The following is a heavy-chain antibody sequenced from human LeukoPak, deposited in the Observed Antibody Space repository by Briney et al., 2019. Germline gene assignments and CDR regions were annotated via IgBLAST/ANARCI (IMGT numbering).Heavy chain of an antibody. CDR3: ARDLVSYCSSTSCPANYMDV. Sequence: SETLSLTCTVSGYSISSGYYWGWIRQPPGKGLEWIGSIYHSGSTYCNPSLKSRVTISVDTSKNQFSLKLSSVTAADTAVYYCARDLVSYCSSTSCPANYMDVWGKGTTVTVSS. J-gene: IGHJ6*03. D-gene: IGHD2-2*01. CDR2: IYHSGST. V-gene: IGHV4-38-2*02. CDR1: GYSISSGYY.